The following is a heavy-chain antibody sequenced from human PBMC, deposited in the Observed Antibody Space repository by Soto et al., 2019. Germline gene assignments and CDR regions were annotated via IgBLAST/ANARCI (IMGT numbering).Heavy chain of an antibody. J-gene: IGHJ5*02. Sequence: SETLCLTCTVSGASLNNYYGTWIRQPPGKGLEWIGYIYYSGNIKYNPSLKSRVTISLDTSKNHFSLRLSSVTAADTAVYYCARDTPRGVGWFDPWGQGTLVTVSS. CDR3: ARDTPRGVGWFDP. V-gene: IGHV4-59*01. CDR1: GASLNNYY. CDR2: IYYSGNI. D-gene: IGHD2-8*02.